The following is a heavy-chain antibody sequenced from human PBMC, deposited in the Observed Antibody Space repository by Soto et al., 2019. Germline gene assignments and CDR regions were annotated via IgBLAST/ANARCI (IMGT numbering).Heavy chain of an antibody. CDR2: IYHSGST. D-gene: IGHD3-3*01. V-gene: IGHV4-4*02. Sequence: QVQLQESGPGLVKPSGTLSLTCAVSGGSIRSSNWWSWVRQPPGKGLEWIGEIYHSGSTNYNPSLKSRVTISVDKSKNQFSLKLSSVTAADTAVYYCARGVWSGYRRVRGNFDYWGQGTLVTVSS. CDR1: GGSIRSSNW. CDR3: ARGVWSGYRRVRGNFDY. J-gene: IGHJ4*02.